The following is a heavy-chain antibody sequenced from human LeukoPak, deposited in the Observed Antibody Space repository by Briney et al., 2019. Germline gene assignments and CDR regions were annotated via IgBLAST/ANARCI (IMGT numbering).Heavy chain of an antibody. V-gene: IGHV3-48*03. Sequence: GGSLRLSCAASGFTFSSYAMSWVRQAPGKGLEWVSYISSSGSTIHYADSVKGRFTISRDNAKNSLYLQMNSLRVEDTAVYYCAIRPAYDSSGYYTQGWGQGTLVTVSS. CDR3: AIRPAYDSSGYYTQG. D-gene: IGHD3-22*01. CDR1: GFTFSSYA. CDR2: ISSSGSTI. J-gene: IGHJ4*02.